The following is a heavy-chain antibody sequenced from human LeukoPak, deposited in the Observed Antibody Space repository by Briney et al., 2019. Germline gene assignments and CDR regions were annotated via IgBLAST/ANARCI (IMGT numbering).Heavy chain of an antibody. D-gene: IGHD3-22*01. Sequence: PGGSLRLSCAASGFTFNNYAMSWVRQAPGKGLEWVSGVTPGGNIPYYADSVKGRFTISRDNSNNTLYLQMGSLRAADTALYYCAKDIWLVSSGSQTFGLWGPRTLVTVSS. J-gene: IGHJ4*01. CDR1: GFTFNNYA. V-gene: IGHV3-23*01. CDR2: VTPGGNIP. CDR3: AKDIWLVSSGSQTFGL.